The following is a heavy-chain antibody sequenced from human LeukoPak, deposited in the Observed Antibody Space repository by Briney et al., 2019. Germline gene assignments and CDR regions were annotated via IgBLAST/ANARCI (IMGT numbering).Heavy chain of an antibody. CDR2: ISDSGANT. V-gene: IGHV3-23*01. CDR3: AKDAGRSDVDYFDY. J-gene: IGHJ4*02. CDR1: GFTFNSYA. Sequence: GGSLRLSCAASGFTFNSYAMSWVRQAPGKGLEWVSAISDSGANTYYAVSVRGRFTIFRDNLNSLRAEDTAIYYCAKDAGRSDVDYFDYWGQGTLVTVSS. D-gene: IGHD1-26*01.